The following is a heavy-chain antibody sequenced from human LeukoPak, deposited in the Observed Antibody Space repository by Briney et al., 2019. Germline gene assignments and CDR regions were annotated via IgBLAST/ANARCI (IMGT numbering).Heavy chain of an antibody. CDR2: ISTGSTYI. V-gene: IGHV3-21*01. Sequence: PGGSLRLSCAASGFTFNSYTMTWARQAPGKGLEWVSSISTGSTYIYYADSVKGRFTISRDNAKNSLYLQMNSLRAEDTAVYYCARDGASLGAQFDYWGQGTLVTVSS. CDR1: GFTFNSYT. J-gene: IGHJ4*02. D-gene: IGHD1-26*01. CDR3: ARDGASLGAQFDY.